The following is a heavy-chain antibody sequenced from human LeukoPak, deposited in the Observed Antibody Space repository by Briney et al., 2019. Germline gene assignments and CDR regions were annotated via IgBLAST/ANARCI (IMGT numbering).Heavy chain of an antibody. CDR2: ISSSSSYI. CDR1: GFTFSSYS. D-gene: IGHD5-12*01. J-gene: IGHJ4*02. CDR3: ERAFHIVATNTDY. V-gene: IGHV3-21*01. Sequence: GGSLRLSCAASGFTFSSYSMNWVRQAPGKGLEWVSSISSSSSYIYYADSVKGRFTISRDNAKNSLYLQMNSLRAEDTAVYYCERAFHIVATNTDYWGQGTLVTVSS.